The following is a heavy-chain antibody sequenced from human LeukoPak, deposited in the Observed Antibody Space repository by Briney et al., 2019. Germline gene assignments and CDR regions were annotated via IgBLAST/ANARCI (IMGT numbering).Heavy chain of an antibody. CDR3: AKMHGYFDY. CDR2: ITGDGTTT. V-gene: IGHV3-23*01. CDR1: GLTFGNYC. Sequence: GGSLSLSCEASGLTFGNYCMSWVRQAAGKGLQWVSAITGDGTTTYYAGSVKGRFTISRDNSKNILYLQVSSLRAEDTPVYYCAKMHGYFDYWAQGALVPVSS. J-gene: IGHJ4*02.